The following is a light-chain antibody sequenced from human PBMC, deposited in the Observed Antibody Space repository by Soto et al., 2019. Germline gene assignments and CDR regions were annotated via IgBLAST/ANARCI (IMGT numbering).Light chain of an antibody. CDR3: QQYDNLFT. CDR2: DTS. J-gene: IGKJ3*01. V-gene: IGKV1-33*01. Sequence: DIQMTQSPSSLSASVGDRVTITCQASQYISTYLNWYQHKSGKAPKRLIYDTSNLQAGVPSRFSASRSGTDFTFTISSLQPADIGTYYCQQYDNLFTSGPGTKVDIK. CDR1: QYISTY.